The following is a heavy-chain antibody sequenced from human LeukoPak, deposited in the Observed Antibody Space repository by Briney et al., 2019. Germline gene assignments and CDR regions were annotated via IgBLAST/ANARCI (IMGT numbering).Heavy chain of an antibody. Sequence: PGGSLRLSCAASGFTFSSYAMHCVRQAPGKGLEWVAVIWYDGSNKYYADSVKGRFTISRDNSKSTVYLQMNSLRVEDTAAYYCARDRGTNLRLTSAGSFDYWGQGTLVTVSS. CDR1: GFTFSSYA. CDR2: IWYDGSNK. CDR3: ARDRGTNLRLTSAGSFDY. D-gene: IGHD6-13*01. J-gene: IGHJ4*02. V-gene: IGHV3-33*01.